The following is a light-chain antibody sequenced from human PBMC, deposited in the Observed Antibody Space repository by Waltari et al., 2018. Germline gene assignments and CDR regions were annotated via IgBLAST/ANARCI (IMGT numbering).Light chain of an antibody. V-gene: IGLV2-14*01. Sequence: QSALTQPASVSGSPGQSISISCTGTSSDVGVYNYVPWYQQYPGKAPKRMIYEVSNRPSGVSNRFSGSKSDNTASLTISGLQAEDEADYYCSSYTSSSTWVFGGGTKLTVL. CDR1: SSDVGVYNY. J-gene: IGLJ3*02. CDR3: SSYTSSSTWV. CDR2: EVS.